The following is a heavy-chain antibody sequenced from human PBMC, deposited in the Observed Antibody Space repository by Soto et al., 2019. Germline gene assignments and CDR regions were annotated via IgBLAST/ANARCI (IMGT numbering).Heavy chain of an antibody. Sequence: QVQLVQSGAEVKKPGASVKVSCKASGYTFTSYGISWVRQAPGQGLEWMGWISAYNGNTNYAQKLQGRVTMTTDTTXXTAYMELRSLRYDDTAVYYCARGDSDYYYYYGMDVWGQGTTVTVSS. CDR1: GYTFTSYG. D-gene: IGHD2-21*02. CDR3: ARGDSDYYYYYGMDV. CDR2: ISAYNGNT. V-gene: IGHV1-18*01. J-gene: IGHJ6*02.